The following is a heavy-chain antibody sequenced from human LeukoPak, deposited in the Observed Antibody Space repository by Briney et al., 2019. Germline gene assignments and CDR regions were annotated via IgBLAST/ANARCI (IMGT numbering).Heavy chain of an antibody. D-gene: IGHD6-13*01. V-gene: IGHV3-23*01. CDR2: ISGSGGST. Sequence: GGSLRLSCAASGFTFSSYAMSWVRQAPGKGLEWVSAISGSGGSTYYADSVKGRFTISRDNSKNTLYLQMNSLRAEDTAVYYCAKALAAAGTWNYFQHWGQGTLVTVSS. CDR1: GFTFSSYA. J-gene: IGHJ1*01. CDR3: AKALAAAGTWNYFQH.